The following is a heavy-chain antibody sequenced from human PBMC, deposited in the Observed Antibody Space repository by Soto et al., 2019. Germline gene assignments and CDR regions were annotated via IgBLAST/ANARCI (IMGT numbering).Heavy chain of an antibody. CDR2: ISDDGRT. CDR1: GFSVDNIF. V-gene: IGHV3-53*01. Sequence: TGGSLRLSCVASGFSVDNIFMSWVRQAPGKGLQWVSTISDDGRTYYADPVKGRFSLSRDKSRNTLYLQMNRLRVEDTAVYYCSRDHSSGGYDYRGQGSLVTVSS. D-gene: IGHD2-8*02. J-gene: IGHJ4*02. CDR3: SRDHSSGGYDY.